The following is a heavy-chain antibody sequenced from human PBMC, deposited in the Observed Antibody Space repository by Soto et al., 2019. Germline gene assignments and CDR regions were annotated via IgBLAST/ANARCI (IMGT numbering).Heavy chain of an antibody. D-gene: IGHD1-26*01. J-gene: IGHJ4*02. CDR2: IKEDESEK. Sequence: GLSMRLPWAAAWFTCGSFGTSGISKNPGKGLEWVANIKEDESEKNYVDSVKGRFTISRDNAKNSLYLQMNSLRAEDTDVYYCTYSGSYFVYWGQASLVTVSS. CDR3: TYSGSYFVY. CDR1: WFTCGSFG. V-gene: IGHV3-7*02.